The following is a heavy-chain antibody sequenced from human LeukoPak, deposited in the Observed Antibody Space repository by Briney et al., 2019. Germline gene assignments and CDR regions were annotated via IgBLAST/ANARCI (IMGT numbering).Heavy chain of an antibody. J-gene: IGHJ4*02. CDR3: ARDRGGRWLQVYYFGY. CDR1: GFTFSSYA. Sequence: GGSLRLSCAASGFTFSSYAIHWVRQAPGKGLEWVAVIWYDGSNKYYADSVKGRFTISRDNSKNTLYLRMNSLRAEDTAMYYCARDRGGRWLQVYYFGYWGQGTLVTVSS. D-gene: IGHD5-24*01. CDR2: IWYDGSNK. V-gene: IGHV3-33*01.